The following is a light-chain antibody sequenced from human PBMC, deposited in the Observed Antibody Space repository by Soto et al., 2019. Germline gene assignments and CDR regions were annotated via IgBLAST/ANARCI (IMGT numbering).Light chain of an antibody. V-gene: IGLV2-8*01. CDR3: TSNAGSNNYV. CDR1: SSDVGGYNY. CDR2: EVS. Sequence: SALTQPPSASGSPGQSVTISCTGTSSDVGGYNYVSWYQQHPGKAPKLIISEVSKRPSGVPDRFSGSKSGNTASLTVSGLQAGDEADYYCTSNAGSNNYVFGNGTKVT. J-gene: IGLJ1*01.